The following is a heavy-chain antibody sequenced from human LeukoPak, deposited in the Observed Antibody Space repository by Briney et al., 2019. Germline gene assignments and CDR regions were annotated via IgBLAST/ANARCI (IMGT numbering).Heavy chain of an antibody. D-gene: IGHD3-10*01. CDR3: ARAGDYYGSGSVDC. CDR1: GGSINSGDYY. V-gene: IGHV4-30-4*01. J-gene: IGHJ4*02. CDR2: IYYSGNT. Sequence: SQTLSLTCTVSGGSINSGDYYWNWIRQPPGKGLEWIGYIYYSGNTYYNPSLKSRVTISIDTSKNQFSLKLSSVTAADTAVYYCARAGDYYGSGSVDCWGQGTLVTVSS.